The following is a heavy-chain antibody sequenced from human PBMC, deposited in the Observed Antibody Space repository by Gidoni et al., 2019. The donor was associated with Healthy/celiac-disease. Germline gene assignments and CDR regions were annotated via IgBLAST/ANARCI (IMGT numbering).Heavy chain of an antibody. CDR1: GFTFGDYA. J-gene: IGHJ5*02. CDR2: IRSKAYGGTT. D-gene: IGHD2-2*01. CDR3: TRDDPIVVVPAAADWFDP. V-gene: IGHV3-49*05. Sequence: EVQLVESGGGLVKPGRSLRLSCTASGFTFGDYAMSWFRQAPGKGLEWVGFIRSKAYGGTTEYAASVKGRFTISRDDSKSIAYLQMNSLKTEDTAVYYCTRDDPIVVVPAAADWFDPWGQGTLVTVSS.